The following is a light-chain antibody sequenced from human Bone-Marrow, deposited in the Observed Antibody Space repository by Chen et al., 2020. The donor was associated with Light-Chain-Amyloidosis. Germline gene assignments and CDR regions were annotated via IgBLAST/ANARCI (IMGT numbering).Light chain of an antibody. J-gene: IGLJ1*01. Sequence: QSALTQPASVSGSPGPSITISFTGTSSDVGGDNHVSWYQQHPDKAPKLMIYEVTNRPSWFPDRFSGSKSDNTASLTISGLQTEDEADYFCSSYTITNTLVFGSGTRVTVL. V-gene: IGLV2-14*01. CDR1: SSDVGGDNH. CDR3: SSYTITNTLV. CDR2: EVT.